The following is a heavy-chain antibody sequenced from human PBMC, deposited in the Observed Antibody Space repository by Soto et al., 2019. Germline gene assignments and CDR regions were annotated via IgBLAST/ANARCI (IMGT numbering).Heavy chain of an antibody. J-gene: IGHJ6*02. CDR1: GDSVSSNSAA. Sequence: QVQLQQSGPGLVKPSQTLSLTCAISGDSVSSNSAAWNWIRQSPSRGLEWLGRTYYRSKWYNDYAVSVKSRITINPDTSKNQFSLQLNSVTPEDTAVYYCARDRITMIVVVSLDYGMDVWGQGTTVTVSS. CDR2: TYYRSKWYN. V-gene: IGHV6-1*01. D-gene: IGHD3-22*01. CDR3: ARDRITMIVVVSLDYGMDV.